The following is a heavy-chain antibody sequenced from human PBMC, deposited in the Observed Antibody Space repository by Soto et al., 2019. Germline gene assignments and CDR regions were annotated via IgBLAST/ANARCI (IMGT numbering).Heavy chain of an antibody. J-gene: IGHJ3*02. D-gene: IGHD3-10*01. CDR3: VRESELRVYADYGAFDT. CDR2: LSGRGDIR. V-gene: IGHV3-23*01. Sequence: EVQLLESGGGLVQPGGSLRLSCAASGFSFSSYAMSWVRQAPGKGLEWVSGLSGRGDIRFYTDSVKGRFTISRANFKNTLYLQMNCLRAEDTALYVCVRESELRVYADYGAFDTWGQGTMVTVSS. CDR1: GFSFSSYA.